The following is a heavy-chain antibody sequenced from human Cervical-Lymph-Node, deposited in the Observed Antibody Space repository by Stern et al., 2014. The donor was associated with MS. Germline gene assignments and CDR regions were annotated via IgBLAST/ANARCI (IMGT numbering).Heavy chain of an antibody. CDR2: INPRVGST. CDR1: GVIFTNYY. Sequence: QVQLVQSGAEVKKPGASMKVSCKTSGVIFTNYYIHWVRQAPGQGLEWMGIINPRVGSTYSAQEFQGRLTLTRDTATTTFYMQLISLRSEDTAVYFCARYYDGYDGVLDYWGQGTVVIVSS. V-gene: IGHV1-46*03. J-gene: IGHJ4*02. CDR3: ARYYDGYDGVLDY. D-gene: IGHD5-12*01.